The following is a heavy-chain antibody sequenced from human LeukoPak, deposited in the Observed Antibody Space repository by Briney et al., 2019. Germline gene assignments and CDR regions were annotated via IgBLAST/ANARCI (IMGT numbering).Heavy chain of an antibody. CDR3: ARTVDYWYYFDY. V-gene: IGHV3-23*01. Sequence: GGSLRLSCAASGFTFSSYAMSWVRQAPGKGLEWVSAISGSGGSTYYADSVKGRFTISRDNSKNTLYLQMNSLRAEDTAVYYCARTVDYWYYFDYWGQGTLVTASS. J-gene: IGHJ4*02. CDR1: GFTFSSYA. D-gene: IGHD2-8*02. CDR2: ISGSGGST.